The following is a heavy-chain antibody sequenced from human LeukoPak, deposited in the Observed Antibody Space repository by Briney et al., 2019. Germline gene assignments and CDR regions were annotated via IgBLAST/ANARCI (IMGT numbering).Heavy chain of an antibody. CDR3: ARLYYGSGIPTGY. CDR2: ISSSSSYI. D-gene: IGHD3-10*01. V-gene: IGHV3-21*01. Sequence: GGSLRLSCAASEFTLSSYSMNWVRQAPGKGLEWVSSISSSSSYIYYADSVKGRFTISRDNAKNSLYLQMNSLRAEDTAVYYCARLYYGSGIPTGYWGQGTLVTVSS. J-gene: IGHJ4*02. CDR1: EFTLSSYS.